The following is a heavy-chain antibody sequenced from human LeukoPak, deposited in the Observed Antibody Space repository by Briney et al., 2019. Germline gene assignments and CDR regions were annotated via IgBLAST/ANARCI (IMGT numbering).Heavy chain of an antibody. J-gene: IGHJ6*02. CDR1: GYTFTGYY. CDR2: INPNSGGT. D-gene: IGHD3-22*01. CDR3: ARDPPYYYDSSGRYYYGMDV. Sequence: ASVKDSCKASGYTFTGYYIHWVRQAPGQGLEWMGWINPNSGGTDYAQKFQGRVTMTRDTSISTAYMELSRLRSDDTAVYYCARDPPYYYDSSGRYYYGMDVWGQGTTVTVSS. V-gene: IGHV1-2*02.